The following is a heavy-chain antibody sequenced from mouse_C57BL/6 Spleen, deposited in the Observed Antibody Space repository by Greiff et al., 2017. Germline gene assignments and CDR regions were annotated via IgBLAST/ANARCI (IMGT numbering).Heavy chain of an antibody. D-gene: IGHD1-1*01. J-gene: IGHJ1*03. CDR1: GYTFTSYW. CDR3: AREDYYGSSYDWYFEV. Sequence: QVQLQQPGTELVKPGASVKLSCKASGYTFTSYWMHWVKQRPGQGLEWIGNINPGNGGTNYNEKFKSKATLTVDKSSSTAYMQLSSLTSEDSAVYYCAREDYYGSSYDWYFEVWGTGTTGTVAS. CDR2: INPGNGGT. V-gene: IGHV1-53*01.